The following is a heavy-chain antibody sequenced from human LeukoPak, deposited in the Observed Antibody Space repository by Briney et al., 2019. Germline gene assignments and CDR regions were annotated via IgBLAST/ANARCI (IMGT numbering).Heavy chain of an antibody. CDR2: INPSGGST. CDR3: ARERYRDSSPQDFDY. D-gene: IGHD6-13*01. CDR1: GYTFTSYY. J-gene: IGHJ4*02. V-gene: IGHV1-46*01. Sequence: ASVKVSCKASGYTFTSYYMHWVRQAPGQGLEWMGIINPSGGSTSYAQKFQGRVTMTRDMSTSTVYMELSSLRSEDTAVYYCARERYRDSSPQDFDYWGQGTLVTVSS.